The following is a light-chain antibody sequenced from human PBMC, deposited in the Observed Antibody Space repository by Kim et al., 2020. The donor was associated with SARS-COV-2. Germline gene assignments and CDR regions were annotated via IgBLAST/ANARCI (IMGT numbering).Light chain of an antibody. CDR1: SSDVGGYNY. CDR2: DVS. CDR3: CSYAGSYIWV. J-gene: IGLJ3*02. V-gene: IGLV2-11*01. Sequence: SVPISCTGTSSDVGGYNYVSWYQQHPGKAPKLMIYDVSKRPSGVPDRFSGYKSGNTASLTISGLQAEDEADYYCCSYAGSYIWVFGGGTKLTVL.